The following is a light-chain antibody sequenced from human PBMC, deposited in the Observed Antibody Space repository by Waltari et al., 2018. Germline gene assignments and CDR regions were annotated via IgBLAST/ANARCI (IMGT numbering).Light chain of an antibody. CDR1: QSLLHSNGYNY. CDR3: MQGLQTPYT. J-gene: IGKJ2*01. V-gene: IGKV2-28*01. Sequence: DSVMTQSPLSLPVTPGEPASISCRSSQSLLHSNGYNYLDWYLQKPGQSPQLLISLGSNRASGVPDRFSGSGSGTDFTLKISRVEAEDVGLYYCMQGLQTPYTFGQGTKLEIK. CDR2: LGS.